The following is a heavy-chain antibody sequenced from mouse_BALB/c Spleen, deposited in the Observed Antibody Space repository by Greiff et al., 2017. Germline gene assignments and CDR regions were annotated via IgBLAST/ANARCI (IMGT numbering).Heavy chain of an antibody. CDR2: IWGGGST. V-gene: IGHV2-6-4*01. J-gene: IGHJ3*01. D-gene: IGHD2-1*01. CDR3: ARNSGNYQAWFAY. Sequence: VQGVESGPGLVAPSQSLSITCTVSGFSLSRYSVHWVRQPPGKGLEWLGMIWGGGSTDYNSALKSRLSISKDNSKSQVFLKMNSLQTDDTAMYYCARNSGNYQAWFAYWGQGTLVTVSA. CDR1: GFSLSRYS.